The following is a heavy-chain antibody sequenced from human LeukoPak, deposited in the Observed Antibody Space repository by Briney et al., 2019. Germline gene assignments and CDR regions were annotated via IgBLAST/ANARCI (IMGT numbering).Heavy chain of an antibody. Sequence: ASVKVSCKASGYTFTSYYMHWVRQAPGQGLEWMGIISLSGASTSYAQKFQGRVTMTRDTSTNTVYMELSSLRSEDTAVYYCARSYSYGSSLDYWGQGTLVTVSS. V-gene: IGHV1-46*01. CDR3: ARSYSYGSSLDY. D-gene: IGHD5-18*01. J-gene: IGHJ4*02. CDR1: GYTFTSYY. CDR2: ISLSGAST.